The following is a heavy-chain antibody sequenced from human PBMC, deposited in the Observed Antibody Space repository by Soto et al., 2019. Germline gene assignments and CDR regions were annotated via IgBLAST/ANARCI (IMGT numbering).Heavy chain of an antibody. D-gene: IGHD2-21*02. CDR3: ASHSRTNCGGDCYSDAFDI. V-gene: IGHV1-18*01. CDR2: ISAYNGNT. Sequence: GASVKVSCKASGYTFTSYGISWVRQAPGQGLEWMGWISAYNGNTNYAQKLQGRVTMTTDTSTSTAYMELRSLRSDDTAVYYCASHSRTNCGGDCYSDAFDIWGQGTMVTVS. CDR1: GYTFTSYG. J-gene: IGHJ3*02.